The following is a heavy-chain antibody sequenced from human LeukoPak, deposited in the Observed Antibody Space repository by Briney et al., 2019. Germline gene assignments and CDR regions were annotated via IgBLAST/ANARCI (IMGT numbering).Heavy chain of an antibody. CDR3: ATQTGDYGMDV. D-gene: IGHD7-27*01. J-gene: IGHJ6*02. CDR1: GGSISSYY. V-gene: IGHV4-59*08. CDR2: IYYSGST. Sequence: PSETLSLICTVSGGSISSYYWSWIRQPPGKGLEWIGYIYYSGSTNYNPSLKSRVTISVDTSKNQFSLKLSSVTAADTAVYYCATQTGDYGMDVWGQGTTVTVSS.